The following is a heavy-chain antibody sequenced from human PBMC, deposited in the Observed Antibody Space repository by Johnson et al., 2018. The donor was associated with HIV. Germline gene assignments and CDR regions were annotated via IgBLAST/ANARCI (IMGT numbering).Heavy chain of an antibody. CDR3: ARESRLGPLAHAFDI. CDR2: ISYDGSNK. D-gene: IGHD7-27*01. CDR1: GFTFSNYA. Sequence: QVQLVESGGGVVQPGRSLRLSCAASGFTFSNYAVHWVRQAPGKGLEWVAVISYDGSNKYYADSVKGRFTISRDNSKNTLYLQMNSLRAEDTAVYYCARESRLGPLAHAFDIWGQGTMVTVSS. V-gene: IGHV3-30*04. J-gene: IGHJ3*02.